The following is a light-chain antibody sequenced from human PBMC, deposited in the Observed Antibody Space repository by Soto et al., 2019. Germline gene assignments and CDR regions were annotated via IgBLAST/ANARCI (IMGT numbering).Light chain of an antibody. J-gene: IGKJ3*01. CDR2: RAS. CDR3: QQYKSSILP. CDR1: QSISSW. Sequence: DIQMTQSPSTLSASVGDRVTITCRASQSISSWLAWYQQKPGKAPKLLIYRASNLESGVPSRFTGSGSGTEFTLTISSLQPDDFATYSCQQYKSSILPFGPGTKVDIK. V-gene: IGKV1-5*03.